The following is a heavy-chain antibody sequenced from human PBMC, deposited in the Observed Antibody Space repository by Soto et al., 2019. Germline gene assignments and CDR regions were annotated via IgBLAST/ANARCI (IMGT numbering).Heavy chain of an antibody. CDR3: ARLYSSGYYSTGPRNAFDI. CDR2: IYTSGST. J-gene: IGHJ3*02. CDR1: GGSISSYY. Sequence: PSETLSLTCTVSGGSISSYYWSWIRQPAGKGLEWIGRIYTSGSTNYNPSLKSQVTMSVDTSKNQFSLKLSSVTAADTTVYYCARLYSSGYYSTGPRNAFDIWGQGTMVTVSS. V-gene: IGHV4-4*07. D-gene: IGHD3-22*01.